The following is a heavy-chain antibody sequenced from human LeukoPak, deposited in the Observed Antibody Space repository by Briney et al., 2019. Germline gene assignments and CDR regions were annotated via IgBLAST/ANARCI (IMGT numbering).Heavy chain of an antibody. D-gene: IGHD6-19*01. CDR2: ISGSGGST. CDR1: GFTFSSYA. CDR3: AKDRRSSGWYDY. J-gene: IGHJ4*02. V-gene: IGHV3-23*01. Sequence: GGSLRLSCAASGFTFSSYAMSWVGQATGKGLEWVSAISGSGGSTYYADSVKGRFTISRDNSKNTLYLQMNSLRAEDTAVYYCAKDRRSSGWYDYWGQGTLITVSS.